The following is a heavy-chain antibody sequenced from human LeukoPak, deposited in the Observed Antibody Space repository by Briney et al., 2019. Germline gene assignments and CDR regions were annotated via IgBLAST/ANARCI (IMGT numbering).Heavy chain of an antibody. CDR2: IYYSGST. Sequence: SETLSLTCTVSGGSISSYYWSWIRQPPGKGLEWIGYIYYSGSTNYNPSLKSRVTISVDTSKNQFSLKLSSVTAADTAVYYCARETADYFQARDAFDIWGQGTMVTVSS. V-gene: IGHV4-59*01. D-gene: IGHD4/OR15-4a*01. J-gene: IGHJ3*02. CDR1: GGSISSYY. CDR3: ARETADYFQARDAFDI.